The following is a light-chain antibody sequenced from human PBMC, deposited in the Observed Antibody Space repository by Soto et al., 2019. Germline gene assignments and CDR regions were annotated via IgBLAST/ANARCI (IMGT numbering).Light chain of an antibody. CDR3: QQYNIWPIT. CDR2: DAS. J-gene: IGKJ5*01. Sequence: EIVFTQSPSTLSVSPGERATLSCRASQSVSGDLAWYHHKPGQAPRLLIYDASTRALDTPARFAGSGSGTEFTLTISSLQSEDFAVYFCQQYNIWPITFGQGTRLAI. V-gene: IGKV3-15*01. CDR1: QSVSGD.